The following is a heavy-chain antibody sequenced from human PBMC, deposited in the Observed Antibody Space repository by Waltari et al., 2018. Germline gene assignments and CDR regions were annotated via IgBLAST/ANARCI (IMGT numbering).Heavy chain of an antibody. Sequence: EVQLVESGGGLIQPGGSLRLSCAASGIIVSANYMNWVRQAPGKGPQWVSVIYSAGRTYYAASVKGRFTISRDNTKNTVYLQMNNLKTEDTAVYYCARPGEGPSSHWGQGTLVTVSS. D-gene: IGHD4-17*01. J-gene: IGHJ4*02. CDR1: GIIVSANY. CDR2: IYSAGRT. V-gene: IGHV3-53*01. CDR3: ARPGEGPSSH.